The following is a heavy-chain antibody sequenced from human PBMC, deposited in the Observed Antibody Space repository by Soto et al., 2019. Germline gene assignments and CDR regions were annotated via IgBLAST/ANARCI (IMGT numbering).Heavy chain of an antibody. J-gene: IGHJ2*01. CDR1: GFTFSSHT. CDR2: ITATSGSI. CDR3: ARGAVVGIGYFDL. Sequence: EVQLVESGGGLVKPGGSLRLSCAASGFTFSSHTVNWVRQAPGKGLEWVSCITATSGSIYYADSVKGRFTISRDNAKHSLYLQMDSLRVEDTAVYYCARGAVVGIGYFDLWGRGTLVTVSS. D-gene: IGHD6-19*01. V-gene: IGHV3-21*01.